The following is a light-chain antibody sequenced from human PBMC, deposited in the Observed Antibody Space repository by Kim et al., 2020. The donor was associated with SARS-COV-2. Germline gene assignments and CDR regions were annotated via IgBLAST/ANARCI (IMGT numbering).Light chain of an antibody. CDR2: YDS. CDR3: QVWDSSSDHWV. CDR1: NIGSKS. Sequence: ELSQPPSVSVAPGKTARITCGGNNIGSKSVHWYQQKPGQAPVLVIYYDSDRPSGIPERFSGSNSGNTATLTISRVEAGDEADYYCQVWDSSSDHWVFGGGTQLTVL. J-gene: IGLJ3*02. V-gene: IGLV3-21*04.